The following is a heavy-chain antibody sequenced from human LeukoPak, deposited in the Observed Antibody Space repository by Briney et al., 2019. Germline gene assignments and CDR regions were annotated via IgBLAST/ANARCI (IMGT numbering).Heavy chain of an antibody. CDR2: IYSGGNT. CDR1: GFTFSSNY. V-gene: IGHV3-53*01. CDR3: ASHDFWSGSSYGMDV. D-gene: IGHD3-3*01. J-gene: IGHJ6*02. Sequence: GGSLRLSCAASGFTFSSNYMSWVRQAPGKGLEWVSVIYSGGNTYYADSVKGRFTISRDNSKNTLYLQMNSLRAEDTAVYYCASHDFWSGSSYGMDVWGQGTTVTVSS.